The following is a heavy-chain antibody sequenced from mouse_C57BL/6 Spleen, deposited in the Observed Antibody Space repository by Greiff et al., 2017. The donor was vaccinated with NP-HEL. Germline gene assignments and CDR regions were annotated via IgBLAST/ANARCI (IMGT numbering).Heavy chain of an antibody. CDR3: ARVGGGYPYYFDY. Sequence: EVKVVESGGGLVKPGGSLKLSCAASGFTFSSYAMSWVRQTPEKRLEWVATISDGGSYTYYPDNVKGRFTISRDNAKNNLYLQMSHLKSEDTAMYYCARVGGGYPYYFDYWGQGTTLTVSS. J-gene: IGHJ2*01. CDR1: GFTFSSYA. D-gene: IGHD2-2*01. CDR2: ISDGGSYT. V-gene: IGHV5-4*03.